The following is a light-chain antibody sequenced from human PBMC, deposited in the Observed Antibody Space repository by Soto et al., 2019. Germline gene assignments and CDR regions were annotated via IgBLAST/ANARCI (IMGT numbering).Light chain of an antibody. CDR1: QSIRSY. Sequence: EIVVTQSPATLSLSPGERATLSCRASQSIRSYLAWYQQKPGQAPRLLIYDASNRATGIPARFSGSGAGTDFTLTISSLEPEDFVVYYCQQRSTWPLTFGGGTKVEIK. V-gene: IGKV3-11*01. CDR3: QQRSTWPLT. J-gene: IGKJ4*01. CDR2: DAS.